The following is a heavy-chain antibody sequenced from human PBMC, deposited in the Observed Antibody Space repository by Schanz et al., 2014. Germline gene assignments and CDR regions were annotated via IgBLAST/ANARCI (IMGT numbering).Heavy chain of an antibody. D-gene: IGHD6-13*01. CDR3: ARLDSSSWYPRY. CDR2: ISDSGDST. V-gene: IGHV3-48*04. Sequence: EGQLVESGGGLVQPGGSLRLSCVVSGFNFRNYWMSWVRQAPGKGLEWVSDISDSGDSTHYADSVKGRFTISRDNAKNSLYLQMNSLRAEDTAVYYCARLDSSSWYPRYWGQGTLVTVSS. CDR1: GFNFRNYW. J-gene: IGHJ4*02.